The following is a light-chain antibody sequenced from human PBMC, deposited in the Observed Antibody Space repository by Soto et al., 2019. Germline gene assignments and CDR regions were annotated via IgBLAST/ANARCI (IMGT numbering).Light chain of an antibody. CDR1: QTVNDRF. Sequence: IVLTQSPGTLSLSPGERATLSCRASQTVNDRFVAWYQQRPGQSPRLLIHSVSTRATGIPGRFSGSGSGTHFTLTISRLEPEDFAVYYCQQYDSSPPTFGQGTRVDIK. V-gene: IGKV3-20*01. CDR2: SVS. CDR3: QQYDSSPPT. J-gene: IGKJ1*01.